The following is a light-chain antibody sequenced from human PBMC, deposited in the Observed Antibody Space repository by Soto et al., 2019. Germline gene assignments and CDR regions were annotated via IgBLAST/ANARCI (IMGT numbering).Light chain of an antibody. V-gene: IGKV3-15*01. CDR3: QQHNDWPPWT. J-gene: IGKJ1*01. CDR1: QSVSSN. Sequence: EIVMTQSPATLSVSPGERATLSCRASQSVSSNLAWYQQKPGQAPRLLIYGASTRATGIPARFSGSGSGTEFTLTISSLESEVSAVYYCQQHNDWPPWTFGQGTKVEI. CDR2: GAS.